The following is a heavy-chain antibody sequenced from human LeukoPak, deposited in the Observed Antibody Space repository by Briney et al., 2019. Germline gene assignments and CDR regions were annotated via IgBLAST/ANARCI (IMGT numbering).Heavy chain of an antibody. V-gene: IGHV4-59*01. D-gene: IGHD5-12*01. CDR1: GGFISGYH. Sequence: SETLSLTCSVSGGFISGYHWSWIRQAPGQGLEWIGYISYTGTTNYNPSLKSRVTISVDTSRNQFSLRLSSVSAADTALYYCARDLRSGYSPEGFSWLDSWGQGTLVTVSS. J-gene: IGHJ5*01. CDR3: ARDLRSGYSPEGFSWLDS. CDR2: ISYTGTT.